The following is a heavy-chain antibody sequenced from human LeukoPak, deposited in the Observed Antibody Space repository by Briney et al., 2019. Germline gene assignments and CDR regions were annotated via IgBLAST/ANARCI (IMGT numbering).Heavy chain of an antibody. V-gene: IGHV3-74*01. Sequence: GGSLRLSCAASGFTFSTYWMHWVRQAPGKGVVWVSRINSDGSRTNYADSVKGRFTISRDNAKNTLYLQVNSLIAEDTAVYYCARGGYYDSGTSYNPFDYWGQGTLVTVSS. CDR3: ARGGYYDSGTSYNPFDY. D-gene: IGHD3-10*01. CDR1: GFTFSTYW. CDR2: INSDGSRT. J-gene: IGHJ4*02.